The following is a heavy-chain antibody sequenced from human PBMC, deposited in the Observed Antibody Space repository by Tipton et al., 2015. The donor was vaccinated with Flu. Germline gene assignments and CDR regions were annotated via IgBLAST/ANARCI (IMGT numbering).Heavy chain of an antibody. J-gene: IGHJ4*02. CDR1: GGPFSGYF. Sequence: TLSLTCSVYGGPFSGYFWTWIRQPPGKGLEWIGEINHSGSTHYNSSLKSRVTMSVDSSKNQFSLQLTSVTAADTAVYYCARVSPRRVTAIVVVMLPEGYFDYWGQGSLVTVSS. V-gene: IGHV4-34*01. CDR3: ARVSPRRVTAIVVVMLPEGYFDY. D-gene: IGHD3-22*01. CDR2: INHSGST.